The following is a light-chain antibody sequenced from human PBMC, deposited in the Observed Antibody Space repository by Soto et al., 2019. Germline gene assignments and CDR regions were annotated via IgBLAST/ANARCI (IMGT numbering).Light chain of an antibody. CDR1: QRGYSSW. Sequence: SPRTASLSHRGSTTLSSRPGQRGYSSWLSWYQQKPGQAPRLLIYGASNIATGIPDRFSGSGSGTDFTLTISGLEPDDFAVYYCQQYGTSFLTFGGGTKVDNK. CDR3: QQYGTSFLT. J-gene: IGKJ4*01. CDR2: GAS. V-gene: IGKV3-20*01.